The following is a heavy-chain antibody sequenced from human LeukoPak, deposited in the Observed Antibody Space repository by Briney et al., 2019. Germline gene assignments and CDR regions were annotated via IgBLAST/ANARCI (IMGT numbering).Heavy chain of an antibody. D-gene: IGHD3-3*01. V-gene: IGHV1-46*01. J-gene: IGHJ4*02. CDR2: INPSGGNT. CDR3: ARGATHGGIWSGYYFDY. CDR1: GYTFTSYY. Sequence: ASVKVSCKASGYTFTSYYMHWVRQAPGQGLEWMGIINPSGGNTSYAQKFQGRVTMTRDTSTSTVYMELSSLRSEDMAVYYCARGATHGGIWSGYYFDYWGQGTLVTVSS.